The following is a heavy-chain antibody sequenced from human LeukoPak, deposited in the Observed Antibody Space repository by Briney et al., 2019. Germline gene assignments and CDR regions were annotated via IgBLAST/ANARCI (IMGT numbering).Heavy chain of an antibody. CDR1: GGSISSYY. V-gene: IGHV4-59*01. D-gene: IGHD1-20*01. J-gene: IGHJ6*03. Sequence: PSETLSLTCTVSGGSISSYYWSWLRQPPGKGLEWIGYIYYSGSTNYNPSLKSRVTISVDTSKNQFSLKLSSVTAADTAVYYCARDRGVSVTGTTPDGDYYYYYMDVWGKGTTVTVSS. CDR3: ARDRGVSVTGTTPDGDYYYYYMDV. CDR2: IYYSGST.